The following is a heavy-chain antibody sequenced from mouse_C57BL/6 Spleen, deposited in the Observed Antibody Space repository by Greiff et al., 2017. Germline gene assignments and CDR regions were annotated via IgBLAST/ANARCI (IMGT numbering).Heavy chain of an antibody. CDR2: IRNKANNHAT. D-gene: IGHD2-2*01. Sequence: DVQLVESGGGLVQPGGSMKLSCAASGFTFSDAWMDWVRQSPEKGLEWVAEIRNKANNHATYYAESVKGRFTISRDDSKSSVYLQMNSLRAEDTGIYYCTRKGYDGGRAWFAYWGQGTLVTVSA. V-gene: IGHV6-6*01. CDR3: TRKGYDGGRAWFAY. J-gene: IGHJ3*01. CDR1: GFTFSDAW.